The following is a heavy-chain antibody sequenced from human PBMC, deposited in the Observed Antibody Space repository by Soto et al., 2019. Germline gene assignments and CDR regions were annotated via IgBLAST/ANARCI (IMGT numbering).Heavy chain of an antibody. Sequence: SQTLSLTSAMSGDCVSSNIAPWSWIRQSPSRGLEWLGRTYNKSNWYNDNAVSVKSRITINTDTSKNQFSLQLNSVTPDDTAVYYCARASLADSYYYGMDVWGQGTTVTVSS. J-gene: IGHJ6*02. CDR3: ARASLADSYYYGMDV. CDR2: TYNKSNWYN. D-gene: IGHD6-25*01. CDR1: GDCVSSNIAP. V-gene: IGHV6-1*01.